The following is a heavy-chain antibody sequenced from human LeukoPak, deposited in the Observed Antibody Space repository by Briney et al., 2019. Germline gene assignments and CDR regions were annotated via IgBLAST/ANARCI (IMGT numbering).Heavy chain of an antibody. CDR2: IYHRGST. Sequence: PSETLSLTCAVSGYSISSGYYWGWLRQPPGKVLEWIGSIYHRGSTYYKPSLKSRVTISVDTSKNTFSLKLSSVTAAETAVYYCATIRTDVVVITYFDYWGQGTLVTVSS. V-gene: IGHV4-38-2*01. CDR1: GYSISSGYY. CDR3: ATIRTDVVVITYFDY. D-gene: IGHD3-22*01. J-gene: IGHJ4*02.